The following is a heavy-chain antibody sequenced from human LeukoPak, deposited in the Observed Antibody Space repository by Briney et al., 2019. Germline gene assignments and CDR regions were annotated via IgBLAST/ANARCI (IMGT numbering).Heavy chain of an antibody. J-gene: IGHJ4*02. V-gene: IGHV3-21*01. CDR2: ISSSSSSI. Sequence: PGGSLRLSCAASGFTFSSYSMNWARQAPGKGLEWVSSISSSSSSIYYADSVKGRFTISRDNAKNSLYLQMNSLRAEDTAVYYCARANPPGISFFDYWGQGTLVTVSS. D-gene: IGHD2-15*01. CDR3: ARANPPGISFFDY. CDR1: GFTFSSYS.